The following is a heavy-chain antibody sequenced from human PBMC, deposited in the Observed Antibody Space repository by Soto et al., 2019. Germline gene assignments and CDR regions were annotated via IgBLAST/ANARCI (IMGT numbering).Heavy chain of an antibody. Sequence: ASVKVSCKASNYPFTGYDINWVRQATGQGLEWMGWMNPNSGNTGYAQKFQGRVTMTRNTSISTAYMELSSLRSEDTAVYYCARDAPLVLRFLEWSPSVSYYYYGMDVWGQGTTVTVSS. CDR1: NYPFTGYD. CDR3: ARDAPLVLRFLEWSPSVSYYYYGMDV. CDR2: MNPNSGNT. J-gene: IGHJ6*02. V-gene: IGHV1-8*02. D-gene: IGHD3-3*01.